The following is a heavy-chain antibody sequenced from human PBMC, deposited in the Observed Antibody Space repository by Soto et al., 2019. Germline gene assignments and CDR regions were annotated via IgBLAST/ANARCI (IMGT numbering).Heavy chain of an antibody. V-gene: IGHV4-61*01. CDR3: ARTTAVPDTLRSRYYFDY. Sequence: SETLSLTCSVSGGSVSDKTYYWSWIRQPPGKGPEWIGYVYYSGTTNYNPSLKSRVSISVDTSQNQFSLRLNSVTAADTALYYCARTTAVPDTLRSRYYFDYWGQGTLVTVSS. CDR2: VYYSGTT. D-gene: IGHD6-19*01. CDR1: GGSVSDKTYY. J-gene: IGHJ4*02.